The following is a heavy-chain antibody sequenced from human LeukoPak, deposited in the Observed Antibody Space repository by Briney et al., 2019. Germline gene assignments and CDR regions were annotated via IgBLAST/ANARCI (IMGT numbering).Heavy chain of an antibody. D-gene: IGHD6-6*01. Sequence: SETLSLTCTVSGGSISSYYWSWIRQPPGKGLEWIGYIYHSGSTYYNPSLKSRVTISVDRSKNQFSLKLSSVTAADTAVYYCARDSSSSAGWGQGTLVTVSS. CDR1: GGSISSYY. CDR2: IYHSGST. V-gene: IGHV4-59*12. J-gene: IGHJ4*02. CDR3: ARDSSSSAG.